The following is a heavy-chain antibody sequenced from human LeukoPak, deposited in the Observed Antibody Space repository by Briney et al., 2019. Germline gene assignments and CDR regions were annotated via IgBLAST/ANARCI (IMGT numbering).Heavy chain of an antibody. Sequence: ASVKASCKASGYTFTSYDINWVRQATGQGLEWMGWMNPNSGNTGYAQKFQGRVTITRNTSISTAYMELSSLRSEDTAVYYCARERGDYDIMTDYEGNCFDPWGQGTLVTVSS. CDR2: MNPNSGNT. D-gene: IGHD3-9*01. CDR1: GYTFTSYD. V-gene: IGHV1-8*03. J-gene: IGHJ5*02. CDR3: ARERGDYDIMTDYEGNCFDP.